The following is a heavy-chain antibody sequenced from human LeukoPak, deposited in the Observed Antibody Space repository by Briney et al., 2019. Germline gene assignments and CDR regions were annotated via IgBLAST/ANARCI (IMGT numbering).Heavy chain of an antibody. D-gene: IGHD3-10*01. CDR1: GFIFSDYY. J-gene: IGHJ3*02. CDR3: ARGRTYGPHAFDI. CDR2: ISTSGSTI. Sequence: GGSLRLSCPASGFIFSDYYMSWIRQAPGKGLEWVSYISTSGSTIYYADSVKGRFTISRDNAKNSLYLQMNSLRAEDTAVYYCARGRTYGPHAFDIWGQGTMVTVSS. V-gene: IGHV3-11*04.